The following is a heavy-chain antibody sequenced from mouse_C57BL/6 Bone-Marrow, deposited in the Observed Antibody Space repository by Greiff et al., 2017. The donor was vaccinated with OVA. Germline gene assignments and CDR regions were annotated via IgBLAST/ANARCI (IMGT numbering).Heavy chain of an antibody. CDR1: GYTFTSYW. V-gene: IGHV1-55*01. Sequence: QVQLQQPGAELVKPGASVKMSCKASGYTFTSYWITWVKQRPGQGLEWIGDIYPGSGSTNYNEKFKSKATLTVDTSSSPAYLQLSSLTSEDSAVYYCARSPCFRAFDYWGQGTTLTVSS. CDR3: ARSPCFRAFDY. CDR2: IYPGSGST. J-gene: IGHJ2*01.